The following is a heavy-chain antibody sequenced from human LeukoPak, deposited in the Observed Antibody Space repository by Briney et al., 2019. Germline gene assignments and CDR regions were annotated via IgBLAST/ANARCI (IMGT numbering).Heavy chain of an antibody. J-gene: IGHJ4*02. D-gene: IGHD2-2*01. V-gene: IGHV3-30*18. CDR2: ISYDGSNK. CDR3: AKGLFVVVPAAGDY. CDR1: GFTFSSYG. Sequence: PGGSLRLSCAASGFTFSSYGMHWVRQAPGKGLEWVAVISYDGSNKYYADSVKGRFTISRDNSKNTPYLQMNSLRAEDTAVYYCAKGLFVVVPAAGDYWGQGTLVTVSS.